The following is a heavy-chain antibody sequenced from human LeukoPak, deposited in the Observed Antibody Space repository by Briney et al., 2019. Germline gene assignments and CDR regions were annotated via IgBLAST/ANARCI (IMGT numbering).Heavy chain of an antibody. CDR3: ASSYSITIFGVVTPRFDY. D-gene: IGHD3-3*01. CDR2: IYYSGST. J-gene: IGHJ4*02. V-gene: IGHV4-59*01. Sequence: PSETLSLTCTVSGGSISSYYWSWIRQPPGKGLEWIGYIYYSGSTNYNPSLKSRVTISVDTSKNQFSLKLSSVTAADTAVYYCASSYSITIFGVVTPRFDYWGQGTLVTVSS. CDR1: GGSISSYY.